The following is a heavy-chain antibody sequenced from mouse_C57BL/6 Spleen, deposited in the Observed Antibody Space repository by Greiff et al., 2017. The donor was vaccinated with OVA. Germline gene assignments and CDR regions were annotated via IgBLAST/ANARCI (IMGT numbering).Heavy chain of an antibody. Sequence: EVKLMESGGGLVKPGGSLKLSCAASGFTFSSYTMSWVRQTPEKRLEWVATISGGGGNTYYPDSVKGRFTISRDNAKNTLYLQMSSLRSEDTALYYCARHGGYSSFAYWGKGTLVTVSA. J-gene: IGHJ3*01. CDR3: ARHGGYSSFAY. CDR2: ISGGGGNT. V-gene: IGHV5-9*01. CDR1: GFTFSSYT. D-gene: IGHD2-3*01.